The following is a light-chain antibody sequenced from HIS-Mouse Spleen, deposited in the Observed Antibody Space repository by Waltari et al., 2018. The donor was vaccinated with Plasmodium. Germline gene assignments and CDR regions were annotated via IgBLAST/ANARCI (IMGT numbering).Light chain of an antibody. CDR3: YSTDSSGNHRV. Sequence: SYELTQPPSVSVSPGQTPRTTCSGNAFPKKYAYWYQQKSGQAPVLVIYEDSKRPPGIPERFSGSSSGTMATLTISGAQVEDEADYYCYSTDSSGNHRVFGGGTKLTVL. V-gene: IGLV3-10*01. CDR2: EDS. CDR1: AFPKKY. J-gene: IGLJ3*02.